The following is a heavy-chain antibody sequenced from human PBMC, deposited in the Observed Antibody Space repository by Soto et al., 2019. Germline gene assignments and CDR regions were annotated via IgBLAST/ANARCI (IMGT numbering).Heavy chain of an antibody. Sequence: PSETLSLTCTISGGSISSYYWSWIRTPPGKGLEWIGYIYYSGGTNYNPSLKSRVTISIDTSKNQFSLHLSSVTAADTAVYYCARWVEVSLDYFDSWGKGNPVTVSS. J-gene: IGHJ4*02. CDR1: GGSISSYY. CDR3: ARWVEVSLDYFDS. D-gene: IGHD2-15*01. V-gene: IGHV4-59*12. CDR2: IYYSGGT.